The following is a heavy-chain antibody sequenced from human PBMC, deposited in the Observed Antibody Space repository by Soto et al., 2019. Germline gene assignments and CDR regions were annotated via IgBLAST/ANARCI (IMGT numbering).Heavy chain of an antibody. Sequence: SETLSLTCAVSGYSINSDYYWGWIRQPPGKGLEWIGSVDHSGRTYYSPSLRSRLTIFIDTSKNQFSLRLTSVTAADTAMYFCAKKGYYPSGRINLFDSWGPGTLVTVSS. V-gene: IGHV4-38-2*01. D-gene: IGHD3-10*01. CDR1: GYSINSDYY. CDR2: VDHSGRT. CDR3: AKKGYYPSGRINLFDS. J-gene: IGHJ4*02.